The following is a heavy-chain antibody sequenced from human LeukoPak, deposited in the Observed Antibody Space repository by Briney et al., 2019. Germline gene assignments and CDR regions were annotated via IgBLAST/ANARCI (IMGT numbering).Heavy chain of an antibody. CDR3: ARESSGWAAFDI. J-gene: IGHJ3*02. CDR1: GFTVSSNY. D-gene: IGHD6-19*01. CDR2: IYNGGST. V-gene: IGHV3-53*01. Sequence: PGGSLRHSCAASGFTVSSNYMNWVRQAPGRGLEWVSLIYNGGSTYYADSVRGRFTVSRDNSKNTLYLQLYNLRAEDTAVYYCARESSGWAAFDIWGQGTMVTVSS.